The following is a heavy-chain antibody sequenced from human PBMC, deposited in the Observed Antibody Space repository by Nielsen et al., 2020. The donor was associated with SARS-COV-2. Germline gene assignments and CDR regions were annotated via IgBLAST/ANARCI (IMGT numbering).Heavy chain of an antibody. CDR3: ARSYSGSYFSYFDY. CDR2: INHSGST. D-gene: IGHD1-26*01. Sequence: SETLSLTCAVYGGSFSGYYWSWSRQPPGKGLEWIGEINHSGSTNYNPSLKSRVTISVDTSKNPFSLKLSSVTAADTAVYYCARSYSGSYFSYFDYWGQGTLVTVSS. J-gene: IGHJ4*02. CDR1: GGSFSGYY. V-gene: IGHV4-34*01.